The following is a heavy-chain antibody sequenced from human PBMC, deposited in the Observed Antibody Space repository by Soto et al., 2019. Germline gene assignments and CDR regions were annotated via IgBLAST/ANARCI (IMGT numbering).Heavy chain of an antibody. CDR2: ISYNSESV. CDR3: GKIKAPWLSPGYFEF. CDR1: GFTFDDYA. D-gene: IGHD5-12*01. Sequence: EVQLVESGGGLVQPGRSLRLSCAASGFTFDDYAMHWVRQAPGKGLEWVSGISYNSESVAYAGSVRGRFTISRDNAENSLYLQTNRLRAEDTALYYCGKIKAPWLSPGYFEFRGQGTLVTVSS. J-gene: IGHJ4*02. V-gene: IGHV3-9*01.